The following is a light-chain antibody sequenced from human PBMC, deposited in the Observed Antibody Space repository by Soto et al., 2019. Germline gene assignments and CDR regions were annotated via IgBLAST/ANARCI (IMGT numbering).Light chain of an antibody. CDR1: SSNIGAGYD. CDR3: QSYDSSLSGDV. CDR2: GHN. J-gene: IGLJ1*01. V-gene: IGLV1-40*01. Sequence: QSVLTQPPSVSGAPGQRVTISCTGSSSNIGAGYDVHWYQQLPGTAPKLLIDGHNNRPSGVPDRYSGSKSGTSASLAITGLQAEDEADYYCQSYDSSLSGDVFGTGTKLTVL.